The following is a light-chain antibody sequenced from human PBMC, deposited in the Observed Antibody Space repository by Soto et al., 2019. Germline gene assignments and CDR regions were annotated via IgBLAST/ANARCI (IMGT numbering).Light chain of an antibody. Sequence: QSALTQPASVSGSPGQSITISCTGTNSDLGSYNLVSWFQQHPGKVPKVMIYEGTKRPSGVSDRSSGSTSGNAASLTISALQADDEADYFCCSSAPESTYVFGTGTKLTVL. CDR1: NSDLGSYNL. CDR2: EGT. J-gene: IGLJ1*01. CDR3: CSSAPESTYV. V-gene: IGLV2-23*01.